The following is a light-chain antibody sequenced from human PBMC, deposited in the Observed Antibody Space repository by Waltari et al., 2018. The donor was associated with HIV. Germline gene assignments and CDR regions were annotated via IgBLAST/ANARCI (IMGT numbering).Light chain of an antibody. V-gene: IGLV3-1*01. CDR3: QTWDNNAGV. J-gene: IGLJ2*01. Sequence: SYELTHPPSVSVAPGQTVRVTCSGDKLGEKLVCWYQTKPGQSPLLLIYADRKRPSGIPDRFAASNSGNTATLAISEAQAMDEAVYYCQTWDNNAGVFGGGTKLTVL. CDR1: KLGEKL. CDR2: ADR.